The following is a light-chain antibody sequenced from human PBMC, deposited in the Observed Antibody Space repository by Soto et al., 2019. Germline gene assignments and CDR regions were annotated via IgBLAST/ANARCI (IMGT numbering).Light chain of an antibody. V-gene: IGKV4-1*01. CDR3: STDFRVPFI. J-gene: IGKJ3*01. CDR1: QSVLSTSYNKHY. CDR2: WAS. Sequence: IKLTRKPSDVAVVLIEGGSSKCRYSQSVLSTSYNKHYLAGFQQKPGQPPNLLIYWASTRGSAVPDLFSGSASGTHLTLTICGLHAVAEAVFNCSTDFRVPFIVGAGTKVDI.